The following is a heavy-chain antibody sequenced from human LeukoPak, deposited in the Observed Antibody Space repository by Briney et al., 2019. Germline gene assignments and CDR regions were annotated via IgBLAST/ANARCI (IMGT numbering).Heavy chain of an antibody. CDR1: GYTFTSYG. Sequence: ASVKVSCKASGYTFTSYGISWVRQAPGQGLEWMGWISAYNGNTDYAQKLQGRVTMTTDTSTSTAYMELRSLRSDDTAVYYCASNRYYDYAWGSNDYWGQGTLVTVSS. D-gene: IGHD3-16*01. V-gene: IGHV1-18*01. J-gene: IGHJ4*02. CDR3: ASNRYYDYAWGSNDY. CDR2: ISAYNGNT.